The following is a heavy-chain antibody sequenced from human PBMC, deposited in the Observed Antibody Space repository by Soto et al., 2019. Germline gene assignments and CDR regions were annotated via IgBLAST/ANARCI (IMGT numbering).Heavy chain of an antibody. V-gene: IGHV1-18*01. CDR1: GYTFTSYG. CDR3: AREPNYFDY. CDR2: ISAYNGNT. Sequence: QVKLVQSGAEVKKPGASVKVSCKASGYTFTSYGISWVRQAPGQGLEWMGWISAYNGNTKHAQKLQGRVTMTTDTSTSTDYMELRSLRADDTALYYCAREPNYFDYWGQGTLVTVYS. J-gene: IGHJ4*02.